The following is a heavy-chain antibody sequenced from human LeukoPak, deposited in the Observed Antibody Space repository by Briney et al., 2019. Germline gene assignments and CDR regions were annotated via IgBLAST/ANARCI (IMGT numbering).Heavy chain of an antibody. Sequence: GSLRLSCAVYGGSFSGYYWSWIRQPPGKGLEWIGEINHSGSTNYNPSLKSRVTISVDTSKNQFSLKLSSVTAADTAVYYCARGRGRGYSYGYVYWGQGTLVTVSS. D-gene: IGHD5-18*01. CDR2: INHSGST. CDR1: GGSFSGYY. CDR3: ARGRGRGYSYGYVY. J-gene: IGHJ4*02. V-gene: IGHV4-34*01.